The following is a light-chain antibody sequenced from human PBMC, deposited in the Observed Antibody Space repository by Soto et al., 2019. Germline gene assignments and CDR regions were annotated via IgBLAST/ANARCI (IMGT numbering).Light chain of an antibody. CDR1: QSVNSIY. CDR2: GAS. CDR3: QQYGSSPFT. J-gene: IGKJ3*01. V-gene: IGKV3-20*01. Sequence: ETVLTQSPGTLSLSPGERATLSCRASQSVNSIYLAWYQQKPGQAPRLLIYGASSRATGIPDRFSGSGSGTDFPLTISRLEPEDSAVYYCQQYGSSPFTFGPGTKVEIK.